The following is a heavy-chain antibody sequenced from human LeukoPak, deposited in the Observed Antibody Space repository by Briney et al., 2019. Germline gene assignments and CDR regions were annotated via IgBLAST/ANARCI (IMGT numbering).Heavy chain of an antibody. CDR1: GFTFSSYS. CDR2: ISSSSSYI. J-gene: IGHJ4*02. V-gene: IGHV3-21*01. CDR3: ARRLEVYGDIDY. D-gene: IGHD4-17*01. Sequence: GGSLRLSCAASGFTFSSYSMNWVRQAPGKGLEWVSSISSSSSYIYYADSVKGRFTISRDNAKNSLYLQMNSLRAEDTAVYYCARRLEVYGDIDYWGQGTLVTVSS.